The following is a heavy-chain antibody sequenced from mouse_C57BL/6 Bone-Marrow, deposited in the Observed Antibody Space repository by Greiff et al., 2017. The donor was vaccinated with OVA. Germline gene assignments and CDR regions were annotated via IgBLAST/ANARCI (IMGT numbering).Heavy chain of an antibody. D-gene: IGHD3-3*01. CDR3: AKGLWGTSAY. V-gene: IGHV5-6*01. CDR2: ISSGGSYT. J-gene: IGHJ3*01. Sequence: EVQGVESGGDLVKPGGSLKLSCAASGFTFSSYGMYWVRQTPDKRLEWVATISSGGSYTYYPDSVKGRFTISRDNAKNTLYLQMSSLKSEDTAMYYCAKGLWGTSAYWGQGTLVTVSA. CDR1: GFTFSSYG.